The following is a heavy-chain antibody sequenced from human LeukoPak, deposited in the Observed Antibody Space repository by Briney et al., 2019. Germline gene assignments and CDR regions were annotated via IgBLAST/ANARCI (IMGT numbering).Heavy chain of an antibody. J-gene: IGHJ6*03. CDR2: INHSGST. CDR3: ARGVTYYDFWSGYYEGGYYYYYMDV. V-gene: IGHV4-34*01. CDR1: GGSFSGYY. Sequence: PSETLPLTCAVYGGSFSGYYWSWIRQPPGKGLEWIGEINHSGSTNYNPSLKSRVTISVDTSKNQFSLKLSSVTAADTAVYYCARGVTYYDFWSGYYEGGYYYYYMDVWGKGTTVTVSS. D-gene: IGHD3-3*01.